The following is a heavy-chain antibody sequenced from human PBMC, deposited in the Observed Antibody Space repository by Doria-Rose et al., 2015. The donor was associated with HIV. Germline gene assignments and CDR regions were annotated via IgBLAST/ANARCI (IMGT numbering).Heavy chain of an antibody. D-gene: IGHD6-13*01. J-gene: IGHJ4*02. CDR2: IFSDDER. Sequence: QVTLKESGPVLVKPTETLTLTCTASGVSLSSPGMGVSWIRQPPGKALEWPANIFSDDERSYQTSLKSRLTISRGTSKSQVVLTMTDMDPVDTATYYCARIKSSRWYHKYYFDFWGQGTLVIVSA. V-gene: IGHV2-26*01. CDR3: ARIKSSRWYHKYYFDF. CDR1: GVSLSSPGMG.